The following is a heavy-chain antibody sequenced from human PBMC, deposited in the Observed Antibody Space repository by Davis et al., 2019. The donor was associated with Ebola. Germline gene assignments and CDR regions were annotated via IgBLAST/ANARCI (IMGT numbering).Heavy chain of an antibody. Sequence: SETLSLTCAVYGGSFSGYYWSWIRQPPGKGLEWIREINHSGSTNYNPSLKSRVTISVDTSKNQFSLKLSSVTAADTAVYYCARGRVWYSSSWRFDYWGQGTQVTVSS. CDR3: ARGRVWYSSSWRFDY. V-gene: IGHV4-34*01. CDR2: INHSGST. CDR1: GGSFSGYY. J-gene: IGHJ4*02. D-gene: IGHD6-13*01.